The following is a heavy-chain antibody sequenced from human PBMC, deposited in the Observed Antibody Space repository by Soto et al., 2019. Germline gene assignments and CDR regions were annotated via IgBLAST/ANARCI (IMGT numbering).Heavy chain of an antibody. D-gene: IGHD3-3*01. CDR1: GFTFSNAW. J-gene: IGHJ6*02. V-gene: IGHV3-15*01. CDR3: VRIQKYDFWSGYWSGWGEYYYYGMDV. CDR2: IKSKTDGGTT. Sequence: EVQLVESGGGLVKPGGSLRLSCAASGFTFSNAWMSWVRQAPGKGLEWVGRIKSKTDGGTTDYAAPVKGRFTISRDDSKNTLYLQMNSLKTEDTAVYYCVRIQKYDFWSGYWSGWGEYYYYGMDVWGQGTTVTVSS.